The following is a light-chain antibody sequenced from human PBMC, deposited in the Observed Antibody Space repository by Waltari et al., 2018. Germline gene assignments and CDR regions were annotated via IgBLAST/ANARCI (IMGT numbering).Light chain of an antibody. Sequence: EIVLTQSPGTLSLSPGERATLSCRASQSVSRWLAWYQQKPGQPPRLLIYGASSRATGIPDRFSGSGSGTDFSLTISRLGPEDFAVYYCQKYGTLPATFGQGTRVEVK. J-gene: IGKJ1*01. CDR2: GAS. V-gene: IGKV3-20*01. CDR3: QKYGTLPAT. CDR1: QSVSRW.